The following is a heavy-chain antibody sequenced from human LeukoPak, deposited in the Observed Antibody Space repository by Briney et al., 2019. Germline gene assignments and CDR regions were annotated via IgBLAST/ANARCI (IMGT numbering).Heavy chain of an antibody. J-gene: IGHJ4*02. V-gene: IGHV3-53*01. CDR3: ARETSRGYYDFDY. CDR1: GFTFSSYA. D-gene: IGHD3-16*01. Sequence: GGSLRLSCAASGFTFSSYAMSWVRQAPGKGLEWVSIIYSGGRTYYADSVKGRFTISRDNSKNTLYLQMNSLRAEDTAMYYCARETSRGYYDFDYWGQGTLVTVSS. CDR2: IYSGGRT.